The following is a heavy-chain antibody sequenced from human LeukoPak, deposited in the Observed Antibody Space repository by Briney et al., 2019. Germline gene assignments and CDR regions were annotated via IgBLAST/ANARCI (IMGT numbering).Heavy chain of an antibody. J-gene: IGHJ4*01. CDR1: GASNRSHY. V-gene: IGHV4-4*07. Sequence: SETLSLTCTVSGASNRSHYWNWIRQTAGEGLEWIGRIYNNRSPDYNPSLKSRVTISVDTSKNQLSLKMTSVTVADTALYYCVRESVFGSRCYFDHWGHGILVTVSS. CDR3: VRESVFGSRCYFDH. D-gene: IGHD3-3*01. CDR2: IYNNRSP.